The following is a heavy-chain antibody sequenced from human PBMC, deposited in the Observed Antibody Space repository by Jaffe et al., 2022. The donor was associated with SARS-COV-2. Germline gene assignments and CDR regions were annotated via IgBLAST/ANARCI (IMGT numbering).Heavy chain of an antibody. CDR3: ARGPRSPTNIVVVTAPPDAFDI. Sequence: QVQLQQWGAGLLKPSETLSLTCAVYGGSFSGYYWSWIRQPPGKGLEWIGEINHSGSTNYNPSLKSRVTISVDTSKNQFSLKLSSVTAADTAVYYCARGPRSPTNIVVVTAPPDAFDIWGQGTMVTVSS. CDR2: INHSGST. D-gene: IGHD2-21*02. CDR1: GGSFSGYY. V-gene: IGHV4-34*01. J-gene: IGHJ3*02.